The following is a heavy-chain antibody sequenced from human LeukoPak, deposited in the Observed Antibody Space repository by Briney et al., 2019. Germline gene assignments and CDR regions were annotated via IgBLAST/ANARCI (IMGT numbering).Heavy chain of an antibody. Sequence: GGSLRLSCAASGFTFSDYYMSWIRQAPGKGLEWLSYISSTSSYTNYADSVKGRFTISRDNAKNSLYLQMNSLRAEDTAVYYCARGARARYYFDYWGQGTLVTVSS. CDR1: GFTFSDYY. CDR3: ARGARARYYFDY. J-gene: IGHJ4*02. D-gene: IGHD1-26*01. CDR2: ISSTSSYT. V-gene: IGHV3-11*06.